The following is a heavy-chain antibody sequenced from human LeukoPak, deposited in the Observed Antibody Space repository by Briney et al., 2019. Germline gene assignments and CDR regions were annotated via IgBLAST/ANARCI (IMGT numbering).Heavy chain of an antibody. V-gene: IGHV3-23*01. CDR1: GFTFSSYA. J-gene: IGHJ4*02. CDR3: AKGGPLGAVTQYYFDY. Sequence: PGGSLRLSCAASGFTFSSYAMTWVRQAPGKGLEWVSAISGRDGSTYYADSVKGRFTISRDNSKNTLYLQMNSLRAEDTAVYYCAKGGPLGAVTQYYFDYWGQGTLVTVSS. CDR2: ISGRDGST. D-gene: IGHD6-19*01.